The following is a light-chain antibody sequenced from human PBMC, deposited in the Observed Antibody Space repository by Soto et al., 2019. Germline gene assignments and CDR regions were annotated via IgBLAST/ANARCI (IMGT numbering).Light chain of an antibody. CDR2: DVS. V-gene: IGLV2-11*01. CDR3: CSYAGRYTYV. CDR1: SSDIGGYNY. J-gene: IGLJ1*01. Sequence: QSALTQPPSASGSPGQSVTISCTGTSSDIGGYNYVSWYQQRPGKAPKLMIYDVSKRPSGVTDRFSGSKSGYTASLTISGLQAEDEADYYCCSYAGRYTYVFGTGTKVTVL.